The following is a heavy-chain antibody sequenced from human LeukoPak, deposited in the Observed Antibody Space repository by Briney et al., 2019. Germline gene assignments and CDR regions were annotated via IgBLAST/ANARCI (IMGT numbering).Heavy chain of an antibody. CDR2: IYTSGST. CDR3: ARGTVPNAFDI. CDR1: GGSISTYY. D-gene: IGHD1/OR15-1a*01. V-gene: IGHV4-4*07. J-gene: IGHJ3*02. Sequence: SETLSLTCTVSGGSISTYYWGWIRQPAGKGLEWIGRIYTSGSTNYNPSLKSRVTTSVDTSKNQFSLKLSSVTAADTAVYFCARGTVPNAFDIWGQGTMVTVS.